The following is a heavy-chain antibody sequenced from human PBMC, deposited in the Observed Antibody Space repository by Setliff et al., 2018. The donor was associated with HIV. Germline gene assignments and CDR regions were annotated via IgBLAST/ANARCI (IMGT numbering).Heavy chain of an antibody. CDR1: GFTFSDHY. CDR2: SRNKVNSYTT. Sequence: GGSLRLSCAASGFTFSDHYMDWVRQAPGKGLEWVGRSRNKVNSYTTEYAASVKGRFTISRDDSKNSLYLQMNSLKTEDTAVYYCARDRTLTYGDYYYMDVWGKGATVTVSS. V-gene: IGHV3-72*01. CDR3: ARDRTLTYGDYYYMDV. D-gene: IGHD2-21*01. J-gene: IGHJ6*03.